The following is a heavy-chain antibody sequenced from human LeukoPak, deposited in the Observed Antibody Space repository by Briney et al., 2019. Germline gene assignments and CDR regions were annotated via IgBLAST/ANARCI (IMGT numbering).Heavy chain of an antibody. V-gene: IGHV3-23*01. D-gene: IGHD1-26*01. CDR2: IEVGGAMT. Sequence: GGSLRLSCAASGFTFSSYAMTWARRAPGKGLEWVSTIEVGGAMTHYADSVKGRFTISRDTSKSTLFLQMTNLRVEDTAVYYCAKPLGGSYLFDLWGPGTLVTVSS. CDR1: GFTFSSYA. J-gene: IGHJ4*02. CDR3: AKPLGGSYLFDL.